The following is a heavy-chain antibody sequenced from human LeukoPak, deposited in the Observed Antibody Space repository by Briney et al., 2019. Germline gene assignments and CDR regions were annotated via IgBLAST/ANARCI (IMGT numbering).Heavy chain of an antibody. CDR2: ISYDGSNK. Sequence: GGSLRLSCAASGFTFSSYAMHWVRQAPGKGLEWVAVISYDGSNKYYADSVKGRFTISRDNSKNTLYLQMNSLRAGDTALYYCAKDISPHYYSGHFDYWGQGTLVTVSS. V-gene: IGHV3-30-3*01. CDR3: AKDISPHYYSGHFDY. D-gene: IGHD3-10*01. CDR1: GFTFSSYA. J-gene: IGHJ4*02.